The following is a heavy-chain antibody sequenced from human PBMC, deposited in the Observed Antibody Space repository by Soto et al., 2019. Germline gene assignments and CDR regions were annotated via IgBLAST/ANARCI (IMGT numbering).Heavy chain of an antibody. V-gene: IGHV3-7*02. Sequence: EVQLVQSGGGLVQPGGSLRLSCATSGFTFSNYWMNWVRQAPGKGLEWVANINQDGSAKYSADSVKGRFTISRDNAKNSLYLQMNSLRAEDTAVYYCAKRDSVAMGAGMDVWGQGTTVTVSS. CDR1: GFTFSNYW. CDR2: INQDGSAK. D-gene: IGHD5-12*01. CDR3: AKRDSVAMGAGMDV. J-gene: IGHJ6*02.